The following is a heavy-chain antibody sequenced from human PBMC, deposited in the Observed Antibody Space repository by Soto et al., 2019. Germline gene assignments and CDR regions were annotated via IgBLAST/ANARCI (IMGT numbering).Heavy chain of an antibody. J-gene: IGHJ4*02. CDR2: IYYSGST. V-gene: IGHV4-30-4*01. CDR3: ARGIAAAGTNFDY. D-gene: IGHD6-13*01. Sequence: PSETLSLTCTVSGGSINSGDYHWSWIRQSPGKGLEWIGAIYYSGSTYYNPSLKSRVTISVDTSKNQFSLKLSSVTAADTAVYYCARGIAAAGTNFDYWGQGTLVTVSS. CDR1: GGSINSGDYH.